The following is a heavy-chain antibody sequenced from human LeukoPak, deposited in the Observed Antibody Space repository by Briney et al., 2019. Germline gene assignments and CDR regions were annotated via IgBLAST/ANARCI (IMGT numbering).Heavy chain of an antibody. J-gene: IGHJ6*03. CDR1: GGTFSSYA. Sequence: GASVKVSCKASGGTFSSYAISWVRQAPGQGLEWMGRIIPILGIANYAQKFQGRVTITADKSTSTAYMELSSLRSEDTAVYYCARGLSAYYYYYMDVWGKGTTVTVSS. CDR2: IIPILGIA. CDR3: ARGLSAYYYYYMDV. V-gene: IGHV1-69*04. D-gene: IGHD2/OR15-2a*01.